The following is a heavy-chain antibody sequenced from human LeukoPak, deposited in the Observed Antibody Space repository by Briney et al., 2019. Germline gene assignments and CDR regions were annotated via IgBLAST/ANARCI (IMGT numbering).Heavy chain of an antibody. CDR3: ARRSTIFGVAASYYMDV. Sequence: AXXGFTFXSYXXNWVRQAPGKGXXXXXHIISSGNTIYYADSVKGRFTISRDYAKTSLYLQMNSLRAEDTAVYYCARRSTIFGVAASYYMDVWGKGTTVSVSS. V-gene: IGHV3-48*03. CDR2: IISSGNTI. D-gene: IGHD3-3*01. J-gene: IGHJ6*03. CDR1: GFTFXSYX.